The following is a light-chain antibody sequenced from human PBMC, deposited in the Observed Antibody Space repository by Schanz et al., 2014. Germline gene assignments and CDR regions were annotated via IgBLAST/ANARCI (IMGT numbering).Light chain of an antibody. CDR2: DVT. CDR1: SSDIGGYNY. J-gene: IGLJ1*01. CDR3: NSYAGNTNV. V-gene: IGLV2-14*01. Sequence: QSALTQPASVSGSPGQSITISCTGTSSDIGGYNYVSWYQQHPDKAPKLMIYDVTNRPSGVSNRFSGSKSGNTASLTVSGLQAEDEADYYCNSYAGNTNVFGTGTKLTVL.